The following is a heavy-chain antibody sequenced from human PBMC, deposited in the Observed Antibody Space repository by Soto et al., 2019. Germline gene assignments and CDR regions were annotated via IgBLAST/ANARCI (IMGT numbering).Heavy chain of an antibody. J-gene: IGHJ4*02. Sequence: QVQLQESGPGLVKPSETLSLTCTVSGGSISTYYWGWIRQSPGKGLEWIGYISYSGSTNYNPSLKSRVTMSVDTSKNQFSLRLNSVTAADTAIYYCVRHALYGDYDYWGQGTLVTVSS. D-gene: IGHD4-17*01. CDR3: VRHALYGDYDY. CDR1: GGSISTYY. V-gene: IGHV4-59*08. CDR2: ISYSGST.